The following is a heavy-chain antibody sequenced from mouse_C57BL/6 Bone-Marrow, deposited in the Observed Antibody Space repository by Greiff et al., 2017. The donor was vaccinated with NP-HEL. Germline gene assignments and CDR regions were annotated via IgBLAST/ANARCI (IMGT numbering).Heavy chain of an antibody. V-gene: IGHV1-59*01. D-gene: IGHD1-1*01. J-gene: IGHJ4*01. CDR2: IDPSDSYT. Sequence: VQLQQPGAELVRPGTSVKLSCKASGYTFTSYWMHWVKQRPGQGLEWIGVIDPSDSYTNYNQKFKGKATLTVDTSYSTAYMQLSSLTSEDSAVYYCARDHYYGRPHAMDDWGQGTSVTVSS. CDR1: GYTFTSYW. CDR3: ARDHYYGRPHAMDD.